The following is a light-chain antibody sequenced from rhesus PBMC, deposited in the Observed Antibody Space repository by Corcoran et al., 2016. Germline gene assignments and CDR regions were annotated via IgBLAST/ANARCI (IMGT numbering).Light chain of an antibody. CDR3: QQHNSYPLT. CDR2: DAS. CDR1: QGISKY. V-gene: IGKV1-25*01. J-gene: IGKJ4*01. Sequence: DIQMTQSPSSLSASVGDTVTITCQASQGISKYLAWYQQKPGNAPKLLIYDASTLQSGVPSRFSGSGSVTEFTLTISSLQPEDVATYYCQQHNSYPLTFGGGTKVELK.